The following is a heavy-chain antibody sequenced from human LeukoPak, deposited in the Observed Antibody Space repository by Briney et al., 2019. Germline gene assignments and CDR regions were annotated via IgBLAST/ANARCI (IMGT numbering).Heavy chain of an antibody. CDR1: GGSISSSSYY. D-gene: IGHD3-9*01. V-gene: IGHV4-39*07. CDR2: IYYSGST. J-gene: IGHJ4*02. Sequence: SETLSLTCTVSGGSISSSSYYWGWIRQPPGKGLEWIGSIYYSGSTYYNPSLKSRVTISVDTSKNQFSLKLSSVTAADTAVYYCASGLVRYFDWLSVFDYWGQGILVTVSS. CDR3: ASGLVRYFDWLSVFDY.